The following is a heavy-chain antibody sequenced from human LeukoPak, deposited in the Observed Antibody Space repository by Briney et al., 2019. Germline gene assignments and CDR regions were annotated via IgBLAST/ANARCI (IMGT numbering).Heavy chain of an antibody. CDR3: ARVPYYYDSSGYYYFYFDY. D-gene: IGHD3-22*01. J-gene: IGHJ4*02. V-gene: IGHV4-34*01. CDR1: GGSFSGYY. CDR2: IYHSGTT. Sequence: SETLSFTCAVYGGSFSGYYWSWIRQPPGKGLEWIGEIYHSGTTNYNPSLKSRVTISIDTSKNQFSLKLRSVTAADTAVYYCARVPYYYDSSGYYYFYFDYWGQGTLDTVSS.